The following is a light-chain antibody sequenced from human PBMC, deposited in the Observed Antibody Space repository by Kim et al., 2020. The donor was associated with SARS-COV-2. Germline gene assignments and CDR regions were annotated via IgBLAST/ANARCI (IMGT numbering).Light chain of an antibody. CDR3: QQYNSYSRT. CDR1: QRISSW. V-gene: IGKV1-5*03. Sequence: DIQMTQSPSTLSAFIGDRVTITCRASQRISSWLAWYQQKPGKAPKPLIYNASTLESGVPSRFSGSGSGTEFSLTISSLQPDDFATYYCQQYNSYSRTFGGGTKVDIK. J-gene: IGKJ4*02. CDR2: NAS.